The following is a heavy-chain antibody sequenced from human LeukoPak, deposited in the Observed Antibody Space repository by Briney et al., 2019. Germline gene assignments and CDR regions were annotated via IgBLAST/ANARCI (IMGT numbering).Heavy chain of an antibody. J-gene: IGHJ4*02. CDR1: GDSISSGGYY. D-gene: IGHD1-26*01. Sequence: PSQTLSLTCTVSGDSISSGGYYWSWIRQPAGKGLEWIGRIYTSGSTNYNPSLKSRVTISVDTSKNQFSLKLSSVTAADTAVYYCARDRTGGSYPGDYFDYWGQGTLVTVSS. CDR2: IYTSGST. CDR3: ARDRTGGSYPGDYFDY. V-gene: IGHV4-61*02.